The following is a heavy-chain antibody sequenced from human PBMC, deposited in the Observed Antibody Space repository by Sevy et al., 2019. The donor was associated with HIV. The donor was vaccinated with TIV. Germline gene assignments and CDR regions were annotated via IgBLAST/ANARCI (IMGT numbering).Heavy chain of an antibody. J-gene: IGHJ5*02. Sequence: GGSLRLSCAASGFTFDDYAMHWVRQAPGKGLEWVSGISWNSGSIGYADSVKGRFTISRDNAKNSLYLQMNSLRAEDTALYYCAKDIEAVGSGWFDPWGQRTLVTVSS. CDR3: AKDIEAVGSGWFDP. D-gene: IGHD6-19*01. CDR1: GFTFDDYA. V-gene: IGHV3-9*01. CDR2: ISWNSGSI.